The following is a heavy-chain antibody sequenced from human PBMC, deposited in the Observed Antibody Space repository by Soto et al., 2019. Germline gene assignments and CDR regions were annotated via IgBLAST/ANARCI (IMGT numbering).Heavy chain of an antibody. V-gene: IGHV4-59*08. J-gene: IGHJ5*02. CDR1: GGSISSYY. Sequence: PSETLSLTCTVSGGSISSYYWSWIRQPPGKGLQWIGQINHSGSANYNPSLKSRVTISVHTSKNQFSLTLTSVTAADTAVYYCARQCRGVTCHWFVPWGQGTLVTVSS. CDR2: INHSGSA. D-gene: IGHD2-15*01. CDR3: ARQCRGVTCHWFVP.